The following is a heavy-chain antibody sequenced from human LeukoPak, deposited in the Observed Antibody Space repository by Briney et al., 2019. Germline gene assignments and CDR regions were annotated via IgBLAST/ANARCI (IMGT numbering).Heavy chain of an antibody. Sequence: PGGSLRLSCATSGFTFSNAWMNWVRQAPGKGLEWVGRIRSNSDGGTIDYAAPVKGRFTISRDDSKSTVYLQMDSLKTEDTAVYYCTTRDGYPGEWGQGTLVTVSS. V-gene: IGHV3-15*07. CDR1: GFTFSNAW. J-gene: IGHJ4*02. CDR2: IRSNSDGGTI. CDR3: TTRDGYPGE. D-gene: IGHD5-24*01.